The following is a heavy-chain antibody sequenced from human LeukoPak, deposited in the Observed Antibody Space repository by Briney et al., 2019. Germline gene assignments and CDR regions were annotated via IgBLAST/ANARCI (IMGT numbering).Heavy chain of an antibody. D-gene: IGHD4-11*01. J-gene: IGHJ4*02. Sequence: GGSLRLSCAASGFTFSNYWMNWVRQAPGKGLEWVANINQDGSEKYYVDSVEGRFTISRDNAKNSLYLQMNSLRAEDTAVYYCVTGPFDYWGQGTLVTVSS. V-gene: IGHV3-7*01. CDR2: INQDGSEK. CDR3: VTGPFDY. CDR1: GFTFSNYW.